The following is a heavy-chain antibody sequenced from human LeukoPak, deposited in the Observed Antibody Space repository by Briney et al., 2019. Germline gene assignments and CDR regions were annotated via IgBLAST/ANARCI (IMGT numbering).Heavy chain of an antibody. J-gene: IGHJ4*02. V-gene: IGHV4-39*07. CDR2: IYYNGST. D-gene: IGHD3-10*01. CDR3: ARETYGSGSYYNVD. CDR1: GGSISSSSYY. Sequence: SEALSLTCTVSGGSISSSSYYWGWIRQPPGKGLEWIGSIYYNGSTYYNPSLKSRVTISVDTSKNQFSLKLSSVTAADTALYYCARETYGSGSYYNVDWGQGTLVTVSS.